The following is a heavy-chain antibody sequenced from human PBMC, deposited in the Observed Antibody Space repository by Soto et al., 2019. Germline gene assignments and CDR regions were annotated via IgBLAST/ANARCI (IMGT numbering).Heavy chain of an antibody. CDR3: ARDSGFRRDGYNLFDY. Sequence: SETLSLTCTVSGGSIGNYYWSWIRQPPWKGLEWIGYIYYSGSTSYNPSLKSRVTISLDTSKTQFSLKLSSVTSADTAVYYCARDSGFRRDGYNLFDYWGQGILVTVSS. J-gene: IGHJ4*02. CDR1: GGSIGNYY. CDR2: IYYSGST. V-gene: IGHV4-59*01. D-gene: IGHD5-12*01.